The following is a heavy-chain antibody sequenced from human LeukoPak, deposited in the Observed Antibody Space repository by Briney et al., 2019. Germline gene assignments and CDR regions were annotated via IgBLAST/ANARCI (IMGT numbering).Heavy chain of an antibody. CDR1: GFTFNNAW. J-gene: IGHJ4*02. CDR2: VKTKTAGGTT. CDR3: ATINWKGWHEY. D-gene: IGHD1-20*01. V-gene: IGHV3-15*01. Sequence: PGGSLRLSCAASGFTFNNAWMTWVCQAPGRGLEWVGRVKTKTAGGTTDYAAPVKGRFTISRDDSKNTIYLQMDSLKTEDTALYYCATINWKGWHEYWGQGTPVTVSS.